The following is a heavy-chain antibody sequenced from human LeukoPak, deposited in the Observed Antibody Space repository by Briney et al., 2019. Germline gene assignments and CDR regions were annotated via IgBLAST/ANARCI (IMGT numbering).Heavy chain of an antibody. CDR2: IYYSGST. D-gene: IGHD3-22*01. Sequence: PSETLSLTCTVSGGSISSYYWSWIRQPPGKGLEWIGSIYYSGSTNYNPSLKSRVTISVDTSKNQFSLKLSSVTAADTAVYYCARAFDYDSSGYYGGCFDYWGQGTLVTVSS. CDR3: ARAFDYDSSGYYGGCFDY. J-gene: IGHJ4*02. V-gene: IGHV4-59*08. CDR1: GGSISSYY.